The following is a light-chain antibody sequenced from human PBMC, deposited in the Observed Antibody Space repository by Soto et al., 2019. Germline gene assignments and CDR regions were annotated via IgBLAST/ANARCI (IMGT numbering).Light chain of an antibody. J-gene: IGKJ2*01. CDR2: DAS. CDR1: QSISSW. V-gene: IGKV1-5*01. Sequence: DIQMTQSPSTLSASVGDRVTITCRASQSISSWLAWYQQKPGKAPKLLIYDASSLESGVPSRFSGSGSGTEFTLTISSLQPEDFATYYCQQYITYSPYTFGQGTKVDIK. CDR3: QQYITYSPYT.